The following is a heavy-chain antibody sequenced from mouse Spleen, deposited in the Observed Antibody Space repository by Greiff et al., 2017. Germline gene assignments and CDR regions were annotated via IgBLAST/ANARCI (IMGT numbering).Heavy chain of an antibody. CDR1: GFSLTSYG. Sequence: QLKQSGPGLVAPSQSLSITCTISGFSLTSYGVHWVRQPPGKGLEWLVVIWSDGSTTYNSALKSRLSISKDNSKSQVFLKMNSLQTDDTAMYYCARQGYYGSRRNYYAMDYWGQGTSVTVSS. V-gene: IGHV2-6-1*01. D-gene: IGHD1-1*01. J-gene: IGHJ4*01. CDR3: ARQGYYGSRRNYYAMDY. CDR2: IWSDGST.